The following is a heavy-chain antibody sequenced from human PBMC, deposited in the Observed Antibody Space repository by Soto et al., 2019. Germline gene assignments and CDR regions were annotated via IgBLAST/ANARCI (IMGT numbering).Heavy chain of an antibody. V-gene: IGHV4-34*01. Sequence: QVQLQQWGAGLLKPSETLSLTCAVYGGSFSGYYWSWIRQPPGKGLEWIGEINHSGSTNYNPSLKNRVTISVDTSKNQFSLKLSSVTAADTAVYYCAREVIAARPATNYSGQGTLVTVSS. D-gene: IGHD6-6*01. CDR3: AREVIAARPATNY. J-gene: IGHJ4*02. CDR2: INHSGST. CDR1: GGSFSGYY.